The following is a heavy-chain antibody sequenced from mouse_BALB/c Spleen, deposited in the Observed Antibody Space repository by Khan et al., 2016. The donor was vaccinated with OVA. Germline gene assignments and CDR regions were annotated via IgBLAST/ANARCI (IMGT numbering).Heavy chain of an antibody. V-gene: IGHV3-2*02. J-gene: IGHJ2*01. CDR1: GYSITSGYA. Sequence: SGPGLVKPSQSLSLTCTVTGYSITSGYAWNWIRQFPGNKLEWMGYISYSGGTSYNPSLKSRISITRETSKNQFFLQLNSVTTEDTATYYCARGNYYGYYFDYWGQGTPLTVSS. CDR3: ARGNYYGYYFDY. CDR2: ISYSGGT. D-gene: IGHD1-1*01.